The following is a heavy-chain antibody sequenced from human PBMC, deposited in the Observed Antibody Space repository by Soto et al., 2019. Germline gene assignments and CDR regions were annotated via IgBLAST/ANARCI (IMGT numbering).Heavy chain of an antibody. V-gene: IGHV4-30-4*01. Sequence: SETLSLTCTVSGGSISSGDYYWSWIRQPPGKGLEWIAYIYYSGNTFYNPSLKSRVAISVDTSKNQFSLRLSSLTAADTAVYYCARVRSCSGDSCSPGYFDYWGQGTLVTVSS. J-gene: IGHJ4*02. D-gene: IGHD2-15*01. CDR2: IYYSGNT. CDR1: GGSISSGDYY. CDR3: ARVRSCSGDSCSPGYFDY.